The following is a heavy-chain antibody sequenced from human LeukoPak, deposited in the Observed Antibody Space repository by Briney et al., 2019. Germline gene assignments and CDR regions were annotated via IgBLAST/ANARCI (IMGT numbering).Heavy chain of an antibody. CDR3: AKEYSYEDTFDI. V-gene: IGHV3-23*01. J-gene: IGHJ3*02. D-gene: IGHD5-18*01. CDR1: GFTFSSYA. CDR2: ISGSGGST. Sequence: SGGSLRLSCAASGFTFSSYAMSWVRQAPGKGLEWVSAISGSGGSTYYADSVKGRFTISRDNSKNTLYLQMNSLRAEDSAVYYCAKEYSYEDTFDIWGQGTMVTVSS.